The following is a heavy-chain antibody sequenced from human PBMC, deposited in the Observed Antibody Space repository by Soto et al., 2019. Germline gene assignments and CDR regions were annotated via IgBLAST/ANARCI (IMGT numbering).Heavy chain of an antibody. J-gene: IGHJ4*02. Sequence: SGPTLVNPTQTLTLTCTFSGFSLSTSGVGVGWIRQPPGKALEWLTFIYWDDDKRNSPFLKSRLTITKDTSKNQVVLTMTNMELVDTATYLCSHRREFTGSANERTFDHWGQGTLVTVSS. V-gene: IGHV2-5*02. D-gene: IGHD2-8*02. CDR1: GFSLSTSGVG. CDR2: IYWDDDK. CDR3: SHRREFTGSANERTFDH.